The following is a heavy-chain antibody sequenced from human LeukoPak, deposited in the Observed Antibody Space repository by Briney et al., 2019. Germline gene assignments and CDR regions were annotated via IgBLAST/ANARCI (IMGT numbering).Heavy chain of an antibody. CDR3: ARDNSLD. V-gene: IGHV4-39*07. J-gene: IGHJ4*02. Sequence: PSETLSLTCTVSGGSISSSSYYWGWIRQPPGKGLEWIGSIYYSGSTYYNPSLKSRVTISVDTSKNQFSLKLSSVTAADTAVYYCARDNSLDWGQGTLVTVSS. CDR2: IYYSGST. D-gene: IGHD2/OR15-2a*01. CDR1: GGSISSSSYY.